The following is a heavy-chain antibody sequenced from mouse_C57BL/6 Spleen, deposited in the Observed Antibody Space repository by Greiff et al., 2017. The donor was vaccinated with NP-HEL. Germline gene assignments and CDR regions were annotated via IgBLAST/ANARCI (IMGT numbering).Heavy chain of an antibody. V-gene: IGHV14-4*01. CDR2: IDPENGDT. CDR3: TTDRDWFAY. CDR1: GFNIKDDY. J-gene: IGHJ3*01. Sequence: LVESGAELVRPGASVKLSCTASGFNIKDDYMHWVKQRPEQGLEWIGWIDPENGDTEYASKFQGKATITADTSSNTAYLQLSSLTSEDTAGYYCTTDRDWFAYWGQGTLVTVSA.